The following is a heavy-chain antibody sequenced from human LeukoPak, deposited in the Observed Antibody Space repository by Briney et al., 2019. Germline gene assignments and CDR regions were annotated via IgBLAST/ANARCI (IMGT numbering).Heavy chain of an antibody. CDR1: GDSITNYY. D-gene: IGHD2-2*01. CDR2: ISHSGGT. V-gene: IGHV4-59*01. CDR3: ARDRAYANSGGYAFDT. J-gene: IGHJ3*02. Sequence: SETLSLTCTVSGDSITNYYWSWIRQPPGKGLECIAYISHSGGTKYNPSLRSRVTISLDTSKNQFSLELSSVTAADTAIYYCARDRAYANSGGYAFDTWGQGTMVTVSS.